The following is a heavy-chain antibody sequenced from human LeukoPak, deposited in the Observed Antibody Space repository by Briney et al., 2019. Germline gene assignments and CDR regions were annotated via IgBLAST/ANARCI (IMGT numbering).Heavy chain of an antibody. V-gene: IGHV3-53*01. CDR1: GGSISSYY. Sequence: ETLSLTCTVSGGSISSYYWSWVRQAPGKGLEWVSVIYSGGSTYYADSVKGRFTISRDNSKNTLYLQMNSLRAEDTAVYYCAKDSAKKYDDYWGQGTLVTVSS. J-gene: IGHJ4*02. CDR3: AKDSAKKYDDY. CDR2: IYSGGST. D-gene: IGHD2/OR15-2a*01.